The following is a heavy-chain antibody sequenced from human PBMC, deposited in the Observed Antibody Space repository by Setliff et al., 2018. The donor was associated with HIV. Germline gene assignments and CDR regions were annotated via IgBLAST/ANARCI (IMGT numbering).Heavy chain of an antibody. CDR1: GASISSDNYY. D-gene: IGHD3-10*01. V-gene: IGHV4-61*02. CDR2: INTSGST. CDR3: ARGLPFPFRGEIPGSWFDP. J-gene: IGHJ5*02. Sequence: PSETLSLTCTVPGASISSDNYYGSWIRQPAGKGLEWIGRINTSGSTNYPPSLKIRVTISIDKSKNQFSLKLSSVTAADTAVYYCARGLPFPFRGEIPGSWFDPWGQGTLVTVSS.